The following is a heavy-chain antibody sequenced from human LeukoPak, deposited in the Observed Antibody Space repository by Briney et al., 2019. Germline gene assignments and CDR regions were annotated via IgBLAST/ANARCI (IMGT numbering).Heavy chain of an antibody. Sequence: PGGPLRLSCAASGFTFSSYWMHWVRQAPGKGLVWVSRINTDGSSTSYADSVKGRFTISRDNAKNTLYLQMNSLRAEDTAVYYCASRSAGLQSDYYYYMDVWGKGTTVTVSS. D-gene: IGHD4-11*01. CDR2: INTDGSST. CDR3: ASRSAGLQSDYYYYMDV. V-gene: IGHV3-74*01. J-gene: IGHJ6*03. CDR1: GFTFSSYW.